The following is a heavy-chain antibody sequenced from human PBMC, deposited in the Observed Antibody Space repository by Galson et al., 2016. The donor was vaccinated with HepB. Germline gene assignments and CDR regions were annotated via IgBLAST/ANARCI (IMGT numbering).Heavy chain of an antibody. CDR1: GFSFSTNGVS. CDR3: VHTRGVSGAVDF. V-gene: IGHV2-5*02. CDR2: IYWDDDT. D-gene: IGHD6-19*01. J-gene: IGHJ4*02. Sequence: PALVKPTQTLTLTCTFSGFSFSTNGVSVGWIRQPPGKALEWLALIYWDDDTRYRPSLMSRVTITKDTSKNEVALTMTNMDPVDTGTYFCVHTRGVSGAVDFWGQGTLVTVSS.